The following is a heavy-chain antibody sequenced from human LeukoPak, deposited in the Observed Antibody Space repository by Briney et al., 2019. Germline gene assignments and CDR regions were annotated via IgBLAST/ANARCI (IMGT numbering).Heavy chain of an antibody. V-gene: IGHV4-31*03. CDR1: GGSISSGGYY. J-gene: IGHJ5*02. D-gene: IGHD4-17*01. CDR3: ARVRDGDYGYIGFDP. CDR2: IYYSGRT. Sequence: SETLTLTCTVSGGSISSGGYYWSWIRQHPGKGLEWIGYIYYSGRTYYNPSLKSRVTISVDTSKNQFSLKLSSVTAADTAVYYCARVRDGDYGYIGFDPWGQGTLVTVSS.